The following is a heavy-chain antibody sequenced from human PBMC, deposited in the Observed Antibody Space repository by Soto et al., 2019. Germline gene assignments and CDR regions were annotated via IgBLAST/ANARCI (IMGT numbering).Heavy chain of an antibody. J-gene: IGHJ5*02. D-gene: IGHD2-21*01. CDR3: ATLPPRIVVSLLPIPT. V-gene: IGHV4-59*12. CDR2: IYYSGST. Sequence: SETLSLTCTVSGGSISSYYWSWIRQPPGKGLERIGYIYYSGSTNYNPSLKSRVTISVDTSKNQFSLKLRSVTAADTAVYYCATLPPRIVVSLLPIPTWGQGILVTVSS. CDR1: GGSISSYY.